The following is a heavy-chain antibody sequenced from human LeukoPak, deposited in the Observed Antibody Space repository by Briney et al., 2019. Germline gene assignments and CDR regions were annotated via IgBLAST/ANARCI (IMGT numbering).Heavy chain of an antibody. D-gene: IGHD2-15*01. CDR1: GYTFTSYG. J-gene: IGHJ5*02. V-gene: IGHV1-18*01. Sequence: ASVKVSCKASGYTFTSYGISWVRQAPGQGLEWMGWISAYNGNTNYAQKLQGRVTMTTDTSTSTAYMELRSLRSDDTAVYYCARVRGYCSGGSCLTWWFDPWGQGTLVTVSS. CDR2: ISAYNGNT. CDR3: ARVRGYCSGGSCLTWWFDP.